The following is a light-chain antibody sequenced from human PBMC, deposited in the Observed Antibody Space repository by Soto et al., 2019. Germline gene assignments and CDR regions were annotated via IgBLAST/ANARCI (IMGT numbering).Light chain of an antibody. CDR1: QSVSSSY. V-gene: IGKV3-20*01. CDR2: GAS. J-gene: IGKJ2*01. CDR3: QQYGSSPLYT. Sequence: EIVLTQSPGTLSLSPGERATLSCRASQSVSSSYLAWYQQKPGQAPRLLIYGASSRATGIPDRFSASGSGTDFTLTSSRLEPEDFAVYYCQQYGSSPLYTFGQGTKLEIK.